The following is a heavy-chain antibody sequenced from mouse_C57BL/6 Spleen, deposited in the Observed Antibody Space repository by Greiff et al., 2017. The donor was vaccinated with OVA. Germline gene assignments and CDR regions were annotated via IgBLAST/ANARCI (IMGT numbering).Heavy chain of an antibody. V-gene: IGHV1-78*01. J-gene: IGHJ2*01. CDR2: IYPRDGST. CDR3: EDCYDHYFDY. D-gene: IGHD2-12*01. CDR1: GFTFTDHT. Sequence: QVQLLQSDAELVKPGASVKISCKVSGFTFTDHTIHWIKQRPEQGLEWIGSIYPRDGSTKYTEKFKGKATLTADNASSTAYMQLNSLTSEDSAVYFCEDCYDHYFDYWGQGTTLTVSS.